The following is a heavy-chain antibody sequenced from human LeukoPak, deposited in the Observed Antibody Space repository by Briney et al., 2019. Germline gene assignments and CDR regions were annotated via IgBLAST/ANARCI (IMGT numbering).Heavy chain of an antibody. V-gene: IGHV4-39*01. Sequence: SETLSLTCTVSGGSISSSSYYWGWIRQPPGKGLEWIGSIYYSGSTYYNPSLKSRVTISVDTSKNQFSLKLSSVTAADTAVYYCARSPYYYDSSGYYHPRKIFDYWGQGTLVTVSS. CDR2: IYYSGST. J-gene: IGHJ4*02. CDR1: GGSISSSSYY. CDR3: ARSPYYYDSSGYYHPRKIFDY. D-gene: IGHD3-22*01.